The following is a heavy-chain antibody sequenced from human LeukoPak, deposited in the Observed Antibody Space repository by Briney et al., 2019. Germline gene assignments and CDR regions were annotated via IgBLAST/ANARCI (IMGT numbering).Heavy chain of an antibody. CDR3: ARGGRERYSSGWTDAFYI. D-gene: IGHD6-19*01. CDR1: GYTFTSYY. CDR2: INPSGGST. J-gene: IGHJ3*02. Sequence: GASVKVSCKASGYTFTSYYMHWVRQAPGQGLEWMGIINPSGGSTSYAQKFQGRVTMTRDTSTSTVYMELSSLSSEDTAVYYCARGGRERYSSGWTDAFYIWGQGTMVTVSS. V-gene: IGHV1-46*01.